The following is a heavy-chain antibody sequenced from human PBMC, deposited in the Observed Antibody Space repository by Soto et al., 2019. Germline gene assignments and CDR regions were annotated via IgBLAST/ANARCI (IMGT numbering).Heavy chain of an antibody. Sequence: SSETLSLTCSVSGGSISSYFWSWIRQPPGRGLEWIGYTYHRGSTNYSPSLKSRVAISLDTSENQFSLKVNSVTAADTAVYYCARIGGYHGPLDYWGQGTPVTVSS. V-gene: IGHV4-59*01. CDR2: TYHRGST. J-gene: IGHJ4*02. CDR3: ARIGGYHGPLDY. D-gene: IGHD3-16*02. CDR1: GGSISSYF.